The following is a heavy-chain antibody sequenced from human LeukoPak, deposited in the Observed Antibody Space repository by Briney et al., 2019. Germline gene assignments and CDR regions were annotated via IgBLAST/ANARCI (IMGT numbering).Heavy chain of an antibody. D-gene: IGHD4-17*01. CDR1: GFTISSYA. CDR2: VSGSGGAT. V-gene: IGHV3-23*01. J-gene: IGHJ4*02. Sequence: GESLRLSCAVSGFTISSYAVSWVRQAPGKGLEWVSAVSGSGGATYYADSVKGRFTVSRDNSKNTLYLQMNSLTAEDTAVYYCAKLRRAQEDYWGQGTLVTVSS. CDR3: AKLRRAQEDY.